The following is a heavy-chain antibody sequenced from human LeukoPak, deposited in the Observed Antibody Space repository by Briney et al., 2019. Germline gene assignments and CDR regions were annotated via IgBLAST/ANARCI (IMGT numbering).Heavy chain of an antibody. Sequence: GGSLRLSCAASGFTFSDYYMSWIRQAPGEGLEWVSYISSSGNTIYYADSVKGRFTISRDNAKNSLYLQMNSLRAEDTAVYYCARSPYYDYVWGSLQVLYYFDYWGQGTLVTVSS. V-gene: IGHV3-11*04. D-gene: IGHD3-16*01. J-gene: IGHJ4*02. CDR3: ARSPYYDYVWGSLQVLYYFDY. CDR2: ISSSGNTI. CDR1: GFTFSDYY.